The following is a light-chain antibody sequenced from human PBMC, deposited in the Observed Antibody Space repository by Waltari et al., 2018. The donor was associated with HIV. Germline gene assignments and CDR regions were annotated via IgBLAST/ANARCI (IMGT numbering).Light chain of an antibody. V-gene: IGLV2-14*01. Sequence: SALTTPAPVSGSPGQPTTITCTGTSSHLGYYTSVSWYQHHPGKAPNLMIYEAINRPSGVSDLFSGSRSGNTASLTIAGLQAEDEADYFCNSSVSRSRRVFGGGTKLTVL. CDR1: SSHLGYYTS. CDR3: NSSVSRSRRV. J-gene: IGLJ3*02. CDR2: EAI.